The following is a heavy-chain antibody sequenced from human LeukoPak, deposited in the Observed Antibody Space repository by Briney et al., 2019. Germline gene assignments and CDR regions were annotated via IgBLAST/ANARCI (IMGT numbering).Heavy chain of an antibody. J-gene: IGHJ4*02. CDR1: GFTFSSYA. D-gene: IGHD3-22*01. CDR2: ISGSGGST. V-gene: IGHV3-23*01. Sequence: GGSLRLSCAASGFTFSSYAMSWVRQAPGKGLEWVSAISGSGGSTYYADSVRGRFTISRDNSKNTLFLQMNSLRAEDTAVYYCAKSSYYDASGFYREYYFDYWGQGTLVTVSS. CDR3: AKSSYYDASGFYREYYFDY.